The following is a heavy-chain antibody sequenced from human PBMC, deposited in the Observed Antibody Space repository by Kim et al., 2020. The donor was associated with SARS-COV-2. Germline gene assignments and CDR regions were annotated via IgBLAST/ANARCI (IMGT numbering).Heavy chain of an antibody. CDR1: GFYFSSYE. Sequence: GGSLRLSCAASGFYFSSYEMNWVRRAPGKGLEWLSFISTSGSSIYYADSVKGRFTISRDNAKNTLYLQMNSLRAEDTAVYYCAQWLVPGYWGQGTLVTVSS. V-gene: IGHV3-48*03. J-gene: IGHJ4*02. CDR2: ISTSGSSI. CDR3: AQWLVPGY. D-gene: IGHD6-19*01.